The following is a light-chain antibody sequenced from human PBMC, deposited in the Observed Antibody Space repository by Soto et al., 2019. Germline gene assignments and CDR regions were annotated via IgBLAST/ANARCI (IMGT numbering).Light chain of an antibody. Sequence: QSVLTQPLSVSGAPGQGVTISCTGSSSNIEAGYDVHWYQQLPGTASKLLIYGNSNRPSGVPDRFSGSKSGTSASLAITGLQAEDETDYYCHSYDSSLSGSKVFGGGTKLTVL. CDR1: SSNIEAGYD. CDR2: GNS. J-gene: IGLJ2*01. V-gene: IGLV1-40*01. CDR3: HSYDSSLSGSKV.